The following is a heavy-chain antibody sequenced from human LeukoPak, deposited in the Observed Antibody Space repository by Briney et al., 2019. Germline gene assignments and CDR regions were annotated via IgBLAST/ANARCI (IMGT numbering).Heavy chain of an antibody. CDR2: IYHRGTT. CDR1: GDSISSSHW. Sequence: PSETLSLTCAVSGDSISSSHWWTWVRQPPGKGLEWIGEIYHRGTTNYNLSLKSRVTISVVRSKNQFSLRLTSVTAADTAVYYCARDYGSGDYYFAYWGQGALVTVSP. CDR3: ARDYGSGDYYFAY. V-gene: IGHV4-4*02. J-gene: IGHJ4*02. D-gene: IGHD3-10*01.